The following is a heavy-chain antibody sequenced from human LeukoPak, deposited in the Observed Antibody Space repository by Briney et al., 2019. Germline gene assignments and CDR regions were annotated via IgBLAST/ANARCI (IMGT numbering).Heavy chain of an antibody. CDR2: ISGSGGST. J-gene: IGHJ4*02. V-gene: IGHV3-23*01. CDR1: GFTFSSYA. Sequence: GGSLRLSCAASGFTFSSYAMSWVHQAPGKGLEWVSAISGSGGSTYYADSVKGRFTISRDNSKNTLYLQMNSLRAEDTAVYYCAKDKLLSGSTRPRNFDYWGQGTLVTVSS. D-gene: IGHD2-15*01. CDR3: AKDKLLSGSTRPRNFDY.